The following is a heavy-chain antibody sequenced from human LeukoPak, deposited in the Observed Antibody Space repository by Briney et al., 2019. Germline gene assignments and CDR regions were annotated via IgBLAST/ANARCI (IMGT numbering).Heavy chain of an antibody. CDR2: ISSSSSTI. Sequence: SGGSLRLSCAASEFTFSSYSMNWVRQAPGKGLEWVSYISSSSSTIYYADSVKGRFTISRDNAKNSLYLQMNSLRAEDTAVYYCAELGITMIGGVWGKGTTVTISS. J-gene: IGHJ6*04. V-gene: IGHV3-48*04. CDR1: EFTFSSYS. D-gene: IGHD3-10*02. CDR3: AELGITMIGGV.